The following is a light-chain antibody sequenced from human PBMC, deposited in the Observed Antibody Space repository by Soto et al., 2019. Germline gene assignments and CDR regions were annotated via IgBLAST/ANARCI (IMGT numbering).Light chain of an antibody. Sequence: DIQMTQSPSTLSASVGDRVTITCRASQSVSTWLAWYQQKPGKAPKLMIHKESTLENGVPTRFSGSGSGTDFSLTISSQLHYYSATYDCQHYPIYPVTFHGGTKLEIK. J-gene: IGKJ4*01. CDR2: KES. CDR3: QHYPIYPVT. V-gene: IGKV1-5*03. CDR1: QSVSTW.